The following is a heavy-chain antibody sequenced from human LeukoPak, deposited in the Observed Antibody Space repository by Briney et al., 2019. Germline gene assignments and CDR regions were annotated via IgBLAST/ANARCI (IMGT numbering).Heavy chain of an antibody. J-gene: IGHJ5*02. D-gene: IGHD2-15*01. CDR2: IGGSGDT. V-gene: IGHV3-23*01. CDR3: AKYDVVVVAAERWFDP. CDR1: GFTFSRYA. Sequence: GGSLRLSCAASGFTFSRYAMTWVRQAQGKGLEWVSSIGGSGDTYYADSVKGRFTISRDNSKNTLFLQMNSLRTDDTAVYHCAKYDVVVVAAERWFDPWGQGTLVTVSS.